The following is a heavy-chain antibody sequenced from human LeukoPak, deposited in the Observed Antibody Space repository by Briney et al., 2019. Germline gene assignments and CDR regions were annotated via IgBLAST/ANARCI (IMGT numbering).Heavy chain of an antibody. CDR1: GGSISSSSYY. CDR3: ARLGRDGYSDY. V-gene: IGHV4-39*01. Sequence: SETLSLTCTVSGGSISSSSYYWGWIRQPPGKGLEWIGSIYYSGSAYYNPSLKSRVTISVDTSKNQFSLKLSSVTAADTAVYYCARLGRDGYSDYWGQGTLVTVSS. J-gene: IGHJ4*02. D-gene: IGHD5-24*01. CDR2: IYYSGSA.